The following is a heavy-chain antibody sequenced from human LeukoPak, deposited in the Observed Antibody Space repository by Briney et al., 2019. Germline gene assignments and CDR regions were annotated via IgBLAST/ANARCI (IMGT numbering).Heavy chain of an antibody. V-gene: IGHV5-51*01. Sequence: GESLTISCKGSGYTFTDYWIGWVRQMPGKGLEWMAVIYPGDSRTRYNPSFQGQVTISVDKSINTAYLKWGSLKASDAALYYCACRMLASTRFEPWGQGTLVTVSS. D-gene: IGHD3-16*01. CDR2: IYPGDSRT. J-gene: IGHJ5*02. CDR1: GYTFTDYW. CDR3: ACRMLASTRFEP.